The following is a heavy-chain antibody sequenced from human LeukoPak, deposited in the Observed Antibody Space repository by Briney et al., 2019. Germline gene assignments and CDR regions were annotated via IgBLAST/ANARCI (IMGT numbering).Heavy chain of an antibody. V-gene: IGHV3-48*03. CDR2: ITTSGSTM. J-gene: IGHJ4*02. CDR1: GFTFSNYG. CDR3: ARALPTADY. Sequence: GRCLRLSCAASGFTFSNYGMNWVRQAARKWLEWVSYITTSGSTMYYADSVKGRFTISRDNAKNSLYLQMNSLRVEDTAVYYCARALPTADYWGQGTLVTVSS.